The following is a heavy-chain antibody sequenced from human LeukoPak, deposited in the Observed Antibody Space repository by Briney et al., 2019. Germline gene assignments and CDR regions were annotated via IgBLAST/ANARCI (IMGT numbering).Heavy chain of an antibody. CDR2: ISAYNGNT. J-gene: IGHJ4*02. CDR3: AREGFGELLYYYFDY. Sequence: ASVKVSCKASGYTFTSYGISWVRQAPGQGLEWMGWISAYNGNTNYAQKLQGRVTMTTDTSTSTAYMELRSLRSDDTAVYYCAREGFGELLYYYFDYWGQGTLVTVPS. CDR1: GYTFTSYG. D-gene: IGHD3-10*01. V-gene: IGHV1-18*01.